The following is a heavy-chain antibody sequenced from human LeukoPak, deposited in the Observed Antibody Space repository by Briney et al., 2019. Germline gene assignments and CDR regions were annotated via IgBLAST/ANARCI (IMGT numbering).Heavy chain of an antibody. J-gene: IGHJ5*02. D-gene: IGHD3-22*01. CDR1: GYTFTGYY. CDR2: INPNSGGT. V-gene: IGHV1-2*02. Sequence: ASVKVSCKASGYTFTGYYMHWVRQAPGQGLEWMGWINPNSGGTNYAQKFQGRVTMTRDTSIITTYMELSSLRSDDTAVYYCARGRYYYDSSGYSIDNWLDPWGQGTLVTVSS. CDR3: ARGRYYYDSSGYSIDNWLDP.